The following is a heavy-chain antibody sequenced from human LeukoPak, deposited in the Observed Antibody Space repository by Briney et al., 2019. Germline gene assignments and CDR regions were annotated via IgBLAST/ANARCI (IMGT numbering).Heavy chain of an antibody. CDR3: AREGRDDAFDI. V-gene: IGHV4-59*01. Sequence: SETLSLTCTVSGGSISSYYWSWIRQPPGKGLEWIGYIYCSGSTNYNPSLKSRVTISVDTSKNQFSLKLSSVTAADTAVYYCAREGRDDAFDISGQGTMVTVSS. CDR1: GGSISSYY. J-gene: IGHJ3*02. CDR2: IYCSGST.